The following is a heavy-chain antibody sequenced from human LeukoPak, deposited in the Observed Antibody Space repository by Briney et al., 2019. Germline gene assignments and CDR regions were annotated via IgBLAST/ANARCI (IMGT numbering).Heavy chain of an antibody. CDR3: AKEETYYDFWSGYGRGAFDI. J-gene: IGHJ3*02. CDR1: GFTFSSYA. Sequence: GGSLRLSCAASGFTFSSYAMSWVRQAPGKGLEWVSAISGSGGSTYYADSVKGRFTISRDNSKNTLYLQMNSLRAEDTAVYYCAKEETYYDFWSGYGRGAFDIWGQGTMVTVSS. D-gene: IGHD3-3*01. CDR2: ISGSGGST. V-gene: IGHV3-23*01.